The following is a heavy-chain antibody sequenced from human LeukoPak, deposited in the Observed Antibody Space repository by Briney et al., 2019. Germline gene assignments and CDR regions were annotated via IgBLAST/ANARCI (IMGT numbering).Heavy chain of an antibody. J-gene: IGHJ4*02. CDR1: GFTFSSYA. CDR2: ISYDGSNK. CDR3: ARGIAVAGTGDY. V-gene: IGHV3-30-3*01. Sequence: GGSLRLSCAASGFTFSSYAMSWVRQAPGKGLEWVAVISYDGSNKYYADSVKGRFTISRDNSKNTLYLQMNSLRAEDTAVYYCARGIAVAGTGDYWGQGTLVTVSS. D-gene: IGHD6-19*01.